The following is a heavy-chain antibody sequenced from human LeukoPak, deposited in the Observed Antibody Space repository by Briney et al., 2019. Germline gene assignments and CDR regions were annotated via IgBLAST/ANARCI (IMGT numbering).Heavy chain of an antibody. CDR3: ARDTRSSYLQYYFDY. Sequence: GASVTVSCKAFGFSLSNYYMHWVRQAPGQGLEWMGVISPTGDGTEYARNFYGRVTLTRDMSTSTVFMELRSLRSEDAAVYYCARDTRSSYLQYYFDYWGQGTLVTVSS. V-gene: IGHV1-46*01. CDR2: ISPTGDGT. D-gene: IGHD5-24*01. J-gene: IGHJ4*02. CDR1: GFSLSNYY.